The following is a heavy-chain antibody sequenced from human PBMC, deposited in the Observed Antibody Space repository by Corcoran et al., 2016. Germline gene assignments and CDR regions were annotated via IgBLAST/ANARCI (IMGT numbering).Heavy chain of an antibody. CDR3: AREAPEFSSSWGGWNWFDP. D-gene: IGHD6-13*01. CDR2: INSDGSST. V-gene: IGHV3-74*01. Sequence: EVQLVESGGGLVQPGGSLRLSCAASGFTFSSYWMHWVRQAPGKGLVWVSRINSDGSSTSYADSVKGRFTISRDNAKNTLYRQMNSLRAEDTAVYYCAREAPEFSSSWGGWNWFDPWGQGTLVTVSS. CDR1: GFTFSSYW. J-gene: IGHJ5*02.